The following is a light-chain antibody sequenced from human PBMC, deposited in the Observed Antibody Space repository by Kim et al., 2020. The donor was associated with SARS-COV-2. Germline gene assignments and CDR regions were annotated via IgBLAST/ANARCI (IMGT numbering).Light chain of an antibody. V-gene: IGKV4-1*01. CDR1: QSVLYNSNNKNY. CDR3: QQYNDPPWT. J-gene: IGKJ1*01. Sequence: DIVMTQSPDSLAVSLGERATINCKSSQSVLYNSNNKNYLAWYQQKPGQPPKLLIYWASTRESGVPDRFSGSGSGTDFTLTISSLQAEDVAVYYCQQYNDPPWTFGQGTKLEI. CDR2: WAS.